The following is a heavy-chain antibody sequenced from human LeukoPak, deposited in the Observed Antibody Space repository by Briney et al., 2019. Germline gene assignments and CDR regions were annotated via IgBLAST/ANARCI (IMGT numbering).Heavy chain of an antibody. CDR3: ARGCGGSPGCFIIDY. Sequence: PGGSLRLSCAASSFIFRSHAMHWIRQAPGKGLEWVTIIWNDGSTKNYVDSVKGRFFISRDNSKNTLYLQMNSLRVEDTAVYYCARGCGGSPGCFIIDYWGQGTLVTVSS. D-gene: IGHD2-15*01. CDR2: IWNDGSTK. CDR1: SFIFRSHA. V-gene: IGHV3-33*01. J-gene: IGHJ4*02.